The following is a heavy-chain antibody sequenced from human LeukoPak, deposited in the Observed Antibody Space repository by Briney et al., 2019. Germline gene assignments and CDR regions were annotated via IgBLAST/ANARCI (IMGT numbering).Heavy chain of an antibody. V-gene: IGHV3-48*03. CDR3: ARGTGYCLDP. D-gene: IGHD2-2*03. Sequence: PGGSLRLSCAASGFTFSSYELNWVRQTPGKGLEWVSYISTSGSTIYYADSVKGRFTISRDNAKNSLYLQMNSLRAEDTAVYYCARGTGYCLDPWGQGTLVTVSS. CDR1: GFTFSSYE. J-gene: IGHJ5*02. CDR2: ISTSGSTI.